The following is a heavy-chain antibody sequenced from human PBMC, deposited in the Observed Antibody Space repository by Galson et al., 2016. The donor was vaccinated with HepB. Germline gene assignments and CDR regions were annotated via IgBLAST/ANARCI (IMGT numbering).Heavy chain of an antibody. CDR3: ARDPIRRDGYTPDY. D-gene: IGHD5-24*01. CDR1: GFRFSSYS. V-gene: IGHV3-48*03. Sequence: SLRLSCAAPGFRFSSYSMNWVRQAPGKGLEWIPYISTSSETISYADSVKGRFTISRDNAGNSVSLLMNSLRVEDTAVYYCARDPIRRDGYTPDYWGQGTLVIVSS. CDR2: ISTSSETI. J-gene: IGHJ4*02.